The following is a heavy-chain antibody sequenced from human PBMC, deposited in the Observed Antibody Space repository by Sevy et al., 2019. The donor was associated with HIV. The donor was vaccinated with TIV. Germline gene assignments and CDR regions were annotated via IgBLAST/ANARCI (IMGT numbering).Heavy chain of an antibody. Sequence: ASVKVSCKASGYTVTGYYMHWVRQAPGQGLEWMGWTNPNGGGTNYAQKFQGWVTMTRDTSISTAYMELSRLRSDDTAVDYCARDWERTQRHRAAPYGMDVWGQGTPVTVSS. D-gene: IGHD3-16*01. J-gene: IGHJ6*02. CDR3: ARDWERTQRHRAAPYGMDV. CDR2: TNPNGGGT. CDR1: GYTVTGYY. V-gene: IGHV1-2*04.